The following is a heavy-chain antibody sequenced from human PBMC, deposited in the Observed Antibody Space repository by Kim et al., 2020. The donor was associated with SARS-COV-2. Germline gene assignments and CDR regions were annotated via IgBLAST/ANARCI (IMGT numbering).Heavy chain of an antibody. D-gene: IGHD6-19*01. J-gene: IGHJ4*02. CDR3: ARRSAVERFDY. CDR1: GGSISSSSYY. Sequence: SETLSLTCTVSGGSISSSSYYWGWIRQPPGKGLEWIGSIYYSGSTYYNPSLKSRVTISVDTSKNQFSLKLSSVTAADTAVYYCARRSAVERFDYWGQGTLVTVSS. V-gene: IGHV4-39*01. CDR2: IYYSGST.